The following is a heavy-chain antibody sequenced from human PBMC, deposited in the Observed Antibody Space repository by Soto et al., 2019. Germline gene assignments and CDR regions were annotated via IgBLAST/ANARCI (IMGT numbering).Heavy chain of an antibody. CDR2: IYPGDSDT. CDR1: GYSFTSYW. D-gene: IGHD2-8*01. CDR3: ERYSYEWALGALDI. Sequence: KSLQISCRGSGYSFTSYWIGWVRQMPGKGLEWMGIIYPGDSDTRYSPSFQGQVTISADKSISTAYLQWSSLKASDTAMYYCERYSYEWALGALDIWGQGTMVTVSS. V-gene: IGHV5-51*01. J-gene: IGHJ3*02.